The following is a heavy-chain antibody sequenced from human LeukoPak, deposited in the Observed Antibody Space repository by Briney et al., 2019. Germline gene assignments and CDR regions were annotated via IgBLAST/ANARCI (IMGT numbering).Heavy chain of an antibody. V-gene: IGHV3-48*02. CDR1: GFPSTSSA. CDR3: ARDGYSGYAFDI. CDR2: ISSSSSTI. J-gene: IGHJ3*02. D-gene: IGHD5-12*01. Sequence: GEALRLSCAASGFPSTSSAVNWVRQAPGKGLEWVSYISSSSSTIYYADSVKGRFTISRDNAKNSLYLQMNSLRDEDTAVYYCARDGYSGYAFDIWGQGTMVTVSS.